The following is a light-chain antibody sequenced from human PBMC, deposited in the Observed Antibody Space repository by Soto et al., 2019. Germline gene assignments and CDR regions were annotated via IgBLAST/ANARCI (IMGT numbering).Light chain of an antibody. CDR2: GNT. Sequence: QSVLTQPPSVSGAPGQRVTISCTGSSSNIGAGYDVHWYQQLPGAAPRLLIYGNTNRPSGVPDRFSGSRSGSSASLAITGLQTEDEADYYCQSDDSSLRVFGTGTKFTVL. V-gene: IGLV1-40*01. J-gene: IGLJ1*01. CDR3: QSDDSSLRV. CDR1: SSNIGAGYD.